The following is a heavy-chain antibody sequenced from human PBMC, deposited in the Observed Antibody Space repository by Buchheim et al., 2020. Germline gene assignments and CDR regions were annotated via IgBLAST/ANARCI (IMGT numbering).Heavy chain of an antibody. CDR2: INPSGSGT. J-gene: IGHJ4*02. V-gene: IGHV1-46*01. CDR3: ARDRGAAAGTSPGY. CDR1: GYTFTSYY. D-gene: IGHD6-13*01. Sequence: QVQLVQSGAEVKKPGASVKVSCKASGYTFTSYYVHWVRQAPGQGLEWMGIINPSGSGTSYSQKFQGGVTMPRATSTGKVYLELSSLRSEDTAVYYCARDRGAAAGTSPGYWGQGTL.